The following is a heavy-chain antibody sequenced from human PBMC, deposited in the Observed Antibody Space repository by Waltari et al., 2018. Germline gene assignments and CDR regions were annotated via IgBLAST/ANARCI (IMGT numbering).Heavy chain of an antibody. CDR1: GFTFSNYA. CDR2: ISGSGDNT. CDR3: TTIHP. D-gene: IGHD3-9*01. J-gene: IGHJ5*02. V-gene: IGHV3-23*01. Sequence: EVQLLESGGGLVQPGGSLRLSCAASGFTFSNYAMNWVRQAPGKGLEWVSAISGSGDNTYYADSVKGRFTISRDNSKNTLYLQMNSLRAEDTAIYYCTTIHPWGQGTLVTVSS.